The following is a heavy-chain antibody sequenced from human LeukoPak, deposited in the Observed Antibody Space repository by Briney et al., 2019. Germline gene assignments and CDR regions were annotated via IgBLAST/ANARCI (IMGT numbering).Heavy chain of an antibody. CDR2: MNPNSGNT. CDR1: GYTFTSYD. D-gene: IGHD2-21*02. CDR3: AGDSYAD. J-gene: IGHJ4*02. V-gene: IGHV1-8*01. Sequence: ASVKVSCKASGYTFTSYDINWVRQATGQGLEWMGWMNPNSGNTGYAQKLQGRVTMTTDTSTSTAYMELRSLRSDDTAVYYCAGDSYADWGQGTLVTVSS.